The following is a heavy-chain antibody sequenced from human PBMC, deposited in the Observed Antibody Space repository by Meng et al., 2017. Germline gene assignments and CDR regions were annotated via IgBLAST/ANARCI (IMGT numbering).Heavy chain of an antibody. CDR2: ISAYNGNT. J-gene: IGHJ4*02. V-gene: IGHV1-18*01. CDR3: ARTRGIAEHDY. CDR1: AYPFTSYG. Sequence: QGAPVQSGAEVKKPGASVKVYCKASAYPFTSYGISWVRQAPGQGLEWMGWISAYNGNTNYAQKLQGRVTMTTDTSTSTAYMELRSLRSDDTAVYYCARTRGIAEHDYWGQGTLVTVSS. D-gene: IGHD6-13*01.